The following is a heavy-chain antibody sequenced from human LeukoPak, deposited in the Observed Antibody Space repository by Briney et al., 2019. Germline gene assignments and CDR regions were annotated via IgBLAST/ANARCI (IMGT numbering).Heavy chain of an antibody. CDR1: GYTFTSYG. J-gene: IGHJ6*02. CDR2: ISAYNGNT. D-gene: IGHD3-3*01. CDR3: ARDRVSFGANYYYYGMDV. V-gene: IGHV1-18*01. Sequence: ASVKVSCKASGYTFTSYGISWVRPAPGQGLEWMGWISAYNGNTNYAQKLQGRVTMTTDTSTSTAYMELRSLRSDDTAVYYCARDRVSFGANYYYYGMDVWGQGTTVTVSS.